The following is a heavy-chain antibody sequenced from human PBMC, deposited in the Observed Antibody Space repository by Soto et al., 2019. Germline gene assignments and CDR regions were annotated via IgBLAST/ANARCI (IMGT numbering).Heavy chain of an antibody. CDR2: IYYSGSA. D-gene: IGHD3-16*01. Sequence: SETLSLTCAVSGGSIISGGYSWSWIRQPPGKGLEWIGYIYYSGSANYNPSLKSRVTISVDTSKNQFSLKLSSVTAADTAVYYCARYAYGFPRMTYGMDVWGQGTTVTVSS. V-gene: IGHV4-61*08. CDR3: ARYAYGFPRMTYGMDV. CDR1: GGSIISGGYS. J-gene: IGHJ6*02.